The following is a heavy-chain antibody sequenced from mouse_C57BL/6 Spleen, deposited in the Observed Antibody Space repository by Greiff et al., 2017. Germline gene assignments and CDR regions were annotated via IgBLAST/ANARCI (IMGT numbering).Heavy chain of an antibody. CDR3: ARWIDYDYAMDY. D-gene: IGHD2-4*01. V-gene: IGHV1-53*01. CDR1: GYTFTSYW. Sequence: QVQLQQPGTELVKPGASVKLSCKASGYTFTSYWMHWVKQRPGQGLEWIGNINPSNGGTNYNEKFKSKATLTVDKSSRTAYIQLRSLTSEDSAVYYCARWIDYDYAMDYWGQGTSVTVAS. CDR2: INPSNGGT. J-gene: IGHJ4*01.